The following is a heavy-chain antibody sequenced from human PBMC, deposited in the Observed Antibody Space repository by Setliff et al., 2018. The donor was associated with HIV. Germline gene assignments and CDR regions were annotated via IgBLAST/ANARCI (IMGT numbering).Heavy chain of an antibody. CDR3: ARGRGSSPYRWFDP. J-gene: IGHJ5*02. CDR2: INAGNGNT. CDR1: GYTFTNYA. V-gene: IGHV1-3*01. Sequence: ASVKVSCKASGYTFTNYAMHWVRQAPGQGLEWMGWINAGNGNTKYSQKFQGRVTITRDTSASTAYMELSSLTSEDTAVYYCARGRGSSPYRWFDPWGQGTLVTVSS. D-gene: IGHD6-19*01.